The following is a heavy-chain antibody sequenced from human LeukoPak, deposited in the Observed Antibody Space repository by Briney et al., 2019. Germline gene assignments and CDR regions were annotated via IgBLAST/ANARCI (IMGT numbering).Heavy chain of an antibody. CDR3: ARYSSGWYDGGY. CDR2: INHSGST. Sequence: SETLSLTCAVYGGSFSGYYWSWIRQPPGKGLEWIGEINHSGSTNYNPSLKSRVTISVDTSKNQFSLELSSVTAADTAVYYCARYSSGWYDGGYWGQGTLVTVSS. D-gene: IGHD6-19*01. CDR1: GGSFSGYY. J-gene: IGHJ4*02. V-gene: IGHV4-34*01.